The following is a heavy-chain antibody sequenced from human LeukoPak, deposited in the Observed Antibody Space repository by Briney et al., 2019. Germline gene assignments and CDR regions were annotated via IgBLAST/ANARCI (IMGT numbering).Heavy chain of an antibody. CDR3: ARRGYGSGSYYNFDY. CDR1: GGSISTYY. D-gene: IGHD3-10*01. J-gene: IGHJ4*02. V-gene: IGHV4-59*01. Sequence: SETLSLTCTVSGGSISTYYWNWIRQPPGKGLEWIGYIYYTGTTNYNPSLKSRVTLSVDTSKNQFSLKLISVTAADTAVYYCARRGYGSGSYYNFDYWGQGTLVTVSS. CDR2: IYYTGTT.